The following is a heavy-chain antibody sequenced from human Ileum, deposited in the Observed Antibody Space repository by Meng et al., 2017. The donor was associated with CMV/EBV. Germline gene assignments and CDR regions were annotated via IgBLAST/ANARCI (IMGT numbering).Heavy chain of an antibody. Sequence: SGFPLNMYGIHWVRQFPGKGLEWVAVLWYDGSRKYFADSVQGRFSISRDDSKNTVYLQMNSLRAEDTAVYYCARDNDGSSHYSQFDYWGQGTLVTVSS. CDR3: ARDNDGSSHYSQFDY. J-gene: IGHJ4*02. D-gene: IGHD3-22*01. CDR2: LWYDGSRK. CDR1: GFPLNMYG. V-gene: IGHV3-33*01.